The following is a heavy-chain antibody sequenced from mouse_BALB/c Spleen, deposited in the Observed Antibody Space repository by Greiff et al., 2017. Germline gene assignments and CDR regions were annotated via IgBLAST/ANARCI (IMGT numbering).Heavy chain of an antibody. J-gene: IGHJ2*01. D-gene: IGHD2-10*02. Sequence: VQLKESGPGLVKPSQSLSLTCSVTGYSITSGYYWNWIRQFPGNKLEWMGYISYDGSNNYNPSLKNRISITRDTSKNQFFLKLNSVTTEDTATYYCARGGYGNYGYFDYWGQGTTLTVSS. CDR3: ARGGYGNYGYFDY. CDR1: GYSITSGYY. V-gene: IGHV3-6*02. CDR2: ISYDGSN.